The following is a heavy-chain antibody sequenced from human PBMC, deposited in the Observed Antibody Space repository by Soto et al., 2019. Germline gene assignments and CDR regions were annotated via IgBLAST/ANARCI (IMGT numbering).Heavy chain of an antibody. CDR2: IDHGGTT. J-gene: IGHJ6*02. CDR3: AREGADYYSYYYGTDV. CDR1: GGSISSGDSY. V-gene: IGHV4-30-4*01. Sequence: PSETLSLTCTVSGGSISSGDSYWSWIRQSPGKGLEWIGYIDHGGTTFYNPSLESRVIISVDTSKNQFSLKLNSVTAADTAVYYCAREGADYYSYYYGTDVWGQGTTVTVSS. D-gene: IGHD3-16*01.